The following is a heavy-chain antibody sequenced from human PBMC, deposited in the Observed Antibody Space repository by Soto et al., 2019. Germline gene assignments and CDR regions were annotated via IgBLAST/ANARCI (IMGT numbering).Heavy chain of an antibody. Sequence: SETLSLTCAVYGGSFSGYYWSWIRQPPGKGLEWIGEINHSGSTNYNPSLKSRVTISVDTSKNQFSLKLSSVTAADTAVYYCASYYGSLIYRHHPYYMDGRGKGTTVTVSS. CDR1: GGSFSGYY. J-gene: IGHJ6*03. D-gene: IGHD3-10*01. CDR3: ASYYGSLIYRHHPYYMDG. V-gene: IGHV4-34*01. CDR2: INHSGST.